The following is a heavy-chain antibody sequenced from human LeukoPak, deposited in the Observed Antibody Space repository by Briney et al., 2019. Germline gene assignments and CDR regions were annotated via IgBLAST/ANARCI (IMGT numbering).Heavy chain of an antibody. J-gene: IGHJ6*02. D-gene: IGHD6-6*01. CDR2: ISSSSSYI. CDR1: GFTFSSYS. CDR3: ARGQPYSSPSFYGMDV. V-gene: IGHV3-21*06. Sequence: GGSLRLSCAASGFTFSSYSMNWVRQAPGKGLEWVSSISSSSSYIYYADSVKGRFTISRDNAKNSLYLQMNSLRAEDTAVYYCARGQPYSSPSFYGMDVWGQGTTVTVSS.